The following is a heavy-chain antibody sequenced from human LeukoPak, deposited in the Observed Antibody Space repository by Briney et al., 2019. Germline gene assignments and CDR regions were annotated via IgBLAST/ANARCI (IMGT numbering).Heavy chain of an antibody. D-gene: IGHD5-18*01. Sequence: SETLSLTCAVYGGSFSGYYWSWIRQPPGKGLEWIGEINHSGSTNYNPSLKSRVTISVDTSKNQFSLKLSSVTAADTAVYYCAKDSYGRGGLDYWGQGTLVTVSS. CDR1: GGSFSGYY. J-gene: IGHJ4*02. CDR3: AKDSYGRGGLDY. CDR2: INHSGST. V-gene: IGHV4-34*01.